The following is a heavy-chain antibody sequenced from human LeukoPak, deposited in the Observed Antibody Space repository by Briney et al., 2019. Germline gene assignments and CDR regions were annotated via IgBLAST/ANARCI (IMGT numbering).Heavy chain of an antibody. CDR1: GFTFSSCS. CDR3: ARGGYYDFWSGSRVYDY. V-gene: IGHV3-21*01. D-gene: IGHD3-3*01. Sequence: GGSLRLSCAASGFTFSSCSMNWVRQAPGKGLEWVSSISSSSSYIYYADSVKGRLTISRDNAKNSLYLQMNSLRAEDTAVYYCARGGYYDFWSGSRVYDYWGQGTLVTVSS. CDR2: ISSSSSYI. J-gene: IGHJ4*02.